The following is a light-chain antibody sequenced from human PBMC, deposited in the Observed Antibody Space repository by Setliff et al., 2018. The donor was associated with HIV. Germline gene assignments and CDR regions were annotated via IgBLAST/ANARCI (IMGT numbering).Light chain of an antibody. Sequence: QSALAQPASMSGSPGQSITISCTGSSSDVGGYNYVSWYQQHPGKAPKLMIYDVGKRPSGVSNRFSGSKSGNTASLTISGLQAEDGADYYCSSYTSSNTCVFGVGTKVTVL. CDR2: DVG. CDR1: SSDVGGYNY. CDR3: SSYTSSNTCV. J-gene: IGLJ1*01. V-gene: IGLV2-14*01.